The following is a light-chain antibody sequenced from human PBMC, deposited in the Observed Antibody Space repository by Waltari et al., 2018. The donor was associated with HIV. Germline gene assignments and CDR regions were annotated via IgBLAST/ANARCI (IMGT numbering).Light chain of an antibody. CDR2: EVT. CDR1: SSDIGAYDS. CDR3: SSYGDNIRVL. J-gene: IGLJ2*01. Sequence: QSALTQPPSASGSLGQSVTISCTGSSSDIGAYDSVSWFQQHPHSAPKLLLYEVTKRPSGFPVRFAGSRSGDTAFLSVSGLQPDDSAAYFCSSYGDNIRVLFGGGTNLTVL. V-gene: IGLV2-8*01.